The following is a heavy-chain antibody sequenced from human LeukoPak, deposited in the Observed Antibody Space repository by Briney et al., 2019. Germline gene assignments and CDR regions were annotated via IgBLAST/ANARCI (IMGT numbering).Heavy chain of an antibody. V-gene: IGHV4-30-2*01. J-gene: IGHJ4*02. Sequence: SETLSLTCAVSGGSISSGGYSWSWIRQPPGKGLEWIGYIYHSGSTYYNPSLKSRVTISVDRSKNQFSLKLSSVTAADTAMYYCARGLSSWYFDYWGQGTLVTVSS. CDR3: ARGLSSWYFDY. CDR1: GGSISSGGYS. CDR2: IYHSGST. D-gene: IGHD6-19*01.